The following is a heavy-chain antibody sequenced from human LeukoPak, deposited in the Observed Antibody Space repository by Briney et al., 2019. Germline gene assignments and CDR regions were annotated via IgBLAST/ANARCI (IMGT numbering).Heavy chain of an antibody. Sequence: GGSLRLSCAASGFTFSNAWMSWVRQAPGKGLEWVGRIKSKTDGGTTDYAAPVKGRFTISRDDSKNTLYLQMNSLKTEDTAVYYCTTEPCITMVRGVTAPGYWGQGTLVTVSS. CDR3: TTEPCITMVRGVTAPGY. D-gene: IGHD3-10*01. J-gene: IGHJ4*02. CDR2: IKSKTDGGTT. CDR1: GFTFSNAW. V-gene: IGHV3-15*01.